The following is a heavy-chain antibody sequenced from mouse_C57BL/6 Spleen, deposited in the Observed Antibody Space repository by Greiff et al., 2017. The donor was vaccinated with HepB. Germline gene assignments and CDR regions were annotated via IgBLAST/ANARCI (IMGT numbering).Heavy chain of an antibody. J-gene: IGHJ2*01. Sequence: QVQLQQPGAELVKPGASVKVSCKASGYTFTSYWMHWVKQRPGQGLEWIGRIHPSDSDTNYNQKFKGKATLTVDKSSSTAYMQLSSLTSEDSAVYYCAIEGITTVVAHLDYWGQGTTLTVSS. CDR3: AIEGITTVVAHLDY. D-gene: IGHD1-1*01. CDR1: GYTFTSYW. V-gene: IGHV1-74*01. CDR2: IHPSDSDT.